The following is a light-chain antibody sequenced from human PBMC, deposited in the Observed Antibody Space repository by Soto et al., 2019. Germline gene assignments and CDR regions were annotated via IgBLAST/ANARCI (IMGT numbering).Light chain of an antibody. CDR2: DAS. Sequence: DTQMTQSPSTLSASVGDRVTITCRASQSISSWLAWYQQKPGKSPTLLIYDASSLQSGVPSRFSGSGSGTEFTLTISSLQPDDFATYYCQQYNNYWTFGQGTKVEIK. CDR3: QQYNNYWT. CDR1: QSISSW. V-gene: IGKV1-5*01. J-gene: IGKJ1*01.